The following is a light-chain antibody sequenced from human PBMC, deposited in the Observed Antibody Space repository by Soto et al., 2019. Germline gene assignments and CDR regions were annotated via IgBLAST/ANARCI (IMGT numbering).Light chain of an antibody. V-gene: IGKV3-15*01. CDR1: QSVSSF. J-gene: IGKJ1*01. CDR3: QQYSNWPSWT. CDR2: GAS. Sequence: EKVMTQSPATLSMSPGERATLSCRASQSVSSFLAWYQQKPGQAPRLLIYGASTRATGIPARFSGSRSGTEFTITLSSLQSEDFAVYYCQQYSNWPSWTFGQGTKVEVK.